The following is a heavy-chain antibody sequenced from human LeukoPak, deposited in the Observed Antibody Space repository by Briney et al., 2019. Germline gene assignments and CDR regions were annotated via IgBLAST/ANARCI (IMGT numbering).Heavy chain of an antibody. Sequence: GGSLRLSCAAFGFTFTSYSMSWVRQAPGKGLEWVSGTSDRGDYTYYADSVKGRFTISRDNSKNTLYLQMNSLRAEDTALYFCAKKAQYNGNYPLDYWGQGTLVTVSS. J-gene: IGHJ4*02. CDR1: GFTFTSYS. D-gene: IGHD1-26*01. CDR3: AKKAQYNGNYPLDY. V-gene: IGHV3-23*01. CDR2: TSDRGDYT.